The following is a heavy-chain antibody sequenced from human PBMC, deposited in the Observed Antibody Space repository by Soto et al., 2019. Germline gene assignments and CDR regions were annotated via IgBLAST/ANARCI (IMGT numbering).Heavy chain of an antibody. J-gene: IGHJ6*02. CDR3: ARVPAYGDYYYGMDV. D-gene: IGHD4-17*01. CDR2: INAGNGNT. Sequence: QVQLVQSGAEVKKPGASVKVSCKASGYTFTSYAMHWVRQAPGQRLEWMGWINAGNGNTKYSQKFQGRVTITRDTSASTAYMELSSLRSEDTAVYYCARVPAYGDYYYGMDVWGQGTTVTVSS. CDR1: GYTFTSYA. V-gene: IGHV1-3*01.